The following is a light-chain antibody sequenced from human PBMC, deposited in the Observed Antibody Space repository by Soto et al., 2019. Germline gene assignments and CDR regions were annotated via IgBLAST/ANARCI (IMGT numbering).Light chain of an antibody. Sequence: EIVLTQSPGTLSLSPGERATLSCRASQSVSSSYLAWYQQKPGQAPRLLIYGASSRATGIPDRFSGSGSGTYFTLTISILEPEDNAVYYCQRDGSSSWTFGQGAKVEIK. J-gene: IGKJ1*01. CDR1: QSVSSSY. CDR2: GAS. V-gene: IGKV3-20*01. CDR3: QRDGSSSWT.